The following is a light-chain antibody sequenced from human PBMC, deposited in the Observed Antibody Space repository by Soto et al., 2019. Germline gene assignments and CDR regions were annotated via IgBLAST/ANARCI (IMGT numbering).Light chain of an antibody. J-gene: IGKJ3*01. CDR3: QKYSSVPV. Sequence: DIQIIRSATSLSASVGDRVTITCRASQDIRNFVAWYQQKPGKAPKLLIYAASTLQSGVPSRFSGSGSGTDFTLTINSLQPEDVATYSCQKYSSVPVFGPGTKVEIK. CDR1: QDIRNF. V-gene: IGKV1-27*01. CDR2: AAS.